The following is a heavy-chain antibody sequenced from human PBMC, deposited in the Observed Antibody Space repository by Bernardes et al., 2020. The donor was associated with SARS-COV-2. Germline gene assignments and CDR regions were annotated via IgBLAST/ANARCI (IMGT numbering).Heavy chain of an antibody. D-gene: IGHD3-3*02. CDR2: LKRKADGGTA. Sequence: GGSLRLSCAGSGFTVADTTMIWVRPGPGKGLEWVGRLKRKADGGTADYAAPVEGRFTISRDESRNTFSLEMNSLTIEDTATYYCAALDRWGQGTLVTVSS. CDR3: AALDR. J-gene: IGHJ4*01. CDR1: GFTVADTT. V-gene: IGHV3-15*05.